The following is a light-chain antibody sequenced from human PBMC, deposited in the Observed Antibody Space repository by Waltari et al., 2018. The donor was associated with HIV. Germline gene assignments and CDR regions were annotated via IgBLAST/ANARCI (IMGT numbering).Light chain of an antibody. CDR3: ASNRLDYTLI. CDR2: DIN. Sequence: QSALTQPASVSGFLGQSITISCTGIITDSRFYQYVSWYQPYPGKLPRLIIFDINNRPSGVSDHFSGSRSGNSASLTFSGLQSGDEAHYYCASNRLDYTLIFGGGTKLTVL. CDR1: ITDSRFYQY. J-gene: IGLJ2*01. V-gene: IGLV2-14*03.